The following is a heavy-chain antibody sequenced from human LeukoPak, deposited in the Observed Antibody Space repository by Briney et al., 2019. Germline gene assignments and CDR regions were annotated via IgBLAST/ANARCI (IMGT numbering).Heavy chain of an antibody. CDR3: AKGAKLGRNFDY. V-gene: IGHV3-30*02. CDR2: IRFNANNK. Sequence: PGGSLRLSCAASGFTFSDYGMHWVRQAPGKGLEWVAFIRFNANNKYYADSVKGRFTISRDNSENTLYLQMNSLGAEDTAVYYCAKGAKLGRNFDYWGQGTLVTVSS. J-gene: IGHJ4*02. D-gene: IGHD7-27*01. CDR1: GFTFSDYG.